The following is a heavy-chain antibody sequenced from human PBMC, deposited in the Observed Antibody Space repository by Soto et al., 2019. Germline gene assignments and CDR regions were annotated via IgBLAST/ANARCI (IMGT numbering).Heavy chain of an antibody. V-gene: IGHV3-21*01. CDR2: ISSSSSYI. CDR1: GFTFSSYS. J-gene: IGHJ6*03. CDR3: ARETLNGDYYRDV. Sequence: EVQLVESGGGLVKPGGSLRLSCAASGFTFSSYSMNWVRQAPGKGLEWVSSISSSSSYIYYADSVKGRFTISRDNAKNSLYLQMNSLRAEDTAVYYWARETLNGDYYRDVWGKGTTVTVSS. D-gene: IGHD4-17*01.